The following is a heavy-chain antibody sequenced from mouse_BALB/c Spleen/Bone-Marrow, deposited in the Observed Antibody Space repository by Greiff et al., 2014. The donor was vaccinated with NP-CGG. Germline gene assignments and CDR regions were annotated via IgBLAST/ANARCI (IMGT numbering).Heavy chain of an antibody. CDR3: ARKVWYYAMDY. CDR1: GYTFTSYV. Sequence: QLQESGPELVKPGASVKVSCKASGYTFTSYVMHWVKQKPGQGLEWIGYINPYNDGTKYNEKFKGKATLTSDKSSSTAYMELSSLTSEDSAVYYCARKVWYYAMDYWGQGTSVTVSS. D-gene: IGHD2-10*02. V-gene: IGHV1-14*01. CDR2: INPYNDGT. J-gene: IGHJ4*01.